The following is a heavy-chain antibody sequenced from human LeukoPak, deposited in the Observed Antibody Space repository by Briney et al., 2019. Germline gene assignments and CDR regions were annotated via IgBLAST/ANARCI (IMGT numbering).Heavy chain of an antibody. Sequence: GGSLRLSCAASGFTFSSYAMSWVRQAPGKGLEWVSVIYSGGSTYYADSVKGRFTISRDNSKNTLYLQMSSLRAEDTAVYYCAREIWRDSYYYGTDVWGQGTTVTVSS. J-gene: IGHJ6*02. V-gene: IGHV3-53*01. CDR1: GFTFSSYA. CDR3: AREIWRDSYYYGTDV. CDR2: IYSGGST.